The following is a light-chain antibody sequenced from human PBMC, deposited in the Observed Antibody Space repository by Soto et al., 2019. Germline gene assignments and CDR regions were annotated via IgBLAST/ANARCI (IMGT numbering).Light chain of an antibody. CDR2: DVS. Sequence: QSVLTQPASVSGSPGQSITISCTGTSSDVGGYNYVSWYQHHPGKAPKLMIYDVSNRPSGVSNRFSGSKSANTASLTISGLQPEDEADYYCCSYTTSNTRQIVSGTGTKVPVL. CDR3: CSYTTSNTRQIV. J-gene: IGLJ1*01. V-gene: IGLV2-14*03. CDR1: SSDVGGYNY.